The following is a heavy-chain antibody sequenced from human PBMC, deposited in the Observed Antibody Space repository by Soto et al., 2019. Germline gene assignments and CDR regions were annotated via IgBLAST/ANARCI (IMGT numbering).Heavy chain of an antibody. CDR1: VGTFSSYA. CDR3: ARDPSRYCWNDDHYYYGMDV. CDR2: IIPNFGTA. V-gene: IGHV1-69*12. J-gene: IGHJ6*02. Sequence: QVQLVQSGAEVKKPGSSVKVSCKASVGTFSSYAISWVRQAPGQGLEWMGGIIPNFGTANYAQKFQGRVTITVDESTSTAYMELSSLRSEDTAVYYCARDPSRYCWNDDHYYYGMDVWGQGTTVTVSS. D-gene: IGHD1-1*01.